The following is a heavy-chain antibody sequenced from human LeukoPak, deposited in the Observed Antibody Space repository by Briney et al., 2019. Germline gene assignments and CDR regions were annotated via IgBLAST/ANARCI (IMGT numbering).Heavy chain of an antibody. CDR2: INPNSGGT. Sequence: ASVKVSCKASGYTFTGYYMHWVRQAPGQGLEWMGWINPNSGGTNYAQKFQGRVTMTRDTSISTAYMELSRLRSDDTAVYYCARDGGLAAAGRSYYYYMDVWGKGTTVTVSS. V-gene: IGHV1-2*02. J-gene: IGHJ6*03. CDR3: ARDGGLAAAGRSYYYYMDV. D-gene: IGHD6-13*01. CDR1: GYTFTGYY.